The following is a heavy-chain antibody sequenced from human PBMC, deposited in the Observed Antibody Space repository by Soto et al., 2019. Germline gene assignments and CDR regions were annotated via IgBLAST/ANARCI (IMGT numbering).Heavy chain of an antibody. D-gene: IGHD2-2*01. V-gene: IGHV3-23*01. Sequence: EVQLLESGGGLVQPGGSLRLSCAASGFTFSSYAMSWVRQAPGKGLEWVSAISGSGGSTYYADSVKGRFTISRDNSKNTLYLQMNSLRADDTAVYYCAKAHRIVVVPAAQIYFDYWGQGTLVTVSS. CDR1: GFTFSSYA. J-gene: IGHJ4*02. CDR3: AKAHRIVVVPAAQIYFDY. CDR2: ISGSGGST.